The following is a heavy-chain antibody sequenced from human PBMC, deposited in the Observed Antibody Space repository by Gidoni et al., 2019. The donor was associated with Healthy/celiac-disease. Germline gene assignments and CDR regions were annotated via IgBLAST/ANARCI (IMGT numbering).Heavy chain of an antibody. V-gene: IGHV5-51*03. CDR2: IYPGDSET. J-gene: IGHJ3*02. Sequence: EVQLVQSGAEVKKPGESLKISCKGSGYSFTSYWIGWVRQMPGKGLEWMGIIYPGDSETRYSPSFQGQVTISADKSISTAYLQWSSLKASDTAMYYCARCGRIAVAGTGDAFDIWGQGTMVTVSS. CDR3: ARCGRIAVAGTGDAFDI. D-gene: IGHD6-19*01. CDR1: GYSFTSYW.